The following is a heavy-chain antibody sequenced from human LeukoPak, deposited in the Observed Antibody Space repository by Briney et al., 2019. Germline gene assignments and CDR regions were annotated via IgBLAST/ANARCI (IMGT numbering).Heavy chain of an antibody. CDR2: IYSGGST. V-gene: IGHV3-53*01. Sequence: QTGGSLRLSCAASGFTVSSNYMSWVRQAPGKGLEWVSVIYSGGSTYYADSVKGRFTISRDNSKNTLYLQMNSLRAEDTAVYYCARIPYKGNTDSGGKGTLVTFSS. D-gene: IGHD1-20*01. J-gene: IGHJ4*02. CDR1: GFTVSSNY. CDR3: ARIPYKGNTDS.